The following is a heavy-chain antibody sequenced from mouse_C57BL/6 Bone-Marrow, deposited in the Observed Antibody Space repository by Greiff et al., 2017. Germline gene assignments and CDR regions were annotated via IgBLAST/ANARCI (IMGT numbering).Heavy chain of an antibody. CDR2: IDPENGDT. CDR3: TTWGYYGSMDY. J-gene: IGHJ4*01. Sequence: EVKLQESGAELVRPGASVKLSCTASGFNIKDDYMHWVKQRPEQGLEWIGWIDPENGDTEYASKFQGKGTITADTSSNTAYLQLSSLTSEDTAVYYCTTWGYYGSMDYWGQGTSVTVSS. D-gene: IGHD1-1*01. V-gene: IGHV14-4*01. CDR1: GFNIKDDY.